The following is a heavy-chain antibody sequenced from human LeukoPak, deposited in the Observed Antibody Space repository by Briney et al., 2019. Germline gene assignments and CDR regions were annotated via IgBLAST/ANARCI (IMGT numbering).Heavy chain of an antibody. CDR1: GDSFSSNSAA. CDR3: AREGSSGWYGYYYYGMDV. Sequence: SQTLSLTCAISGDSFSSNSAAWNWIRQSPSRGLEWLGRTYYRSKWYNDYAVSVKSRITINPDTSKNQFSLQLNSVTPEDTAVYYCAREGSSGWYGYYYYGMDVWGQGTTVTVSS. CDR2: TYYRSKWYN. D-gene: IGHD6-19*01. J-gene: IGHJ6*02. V-gene: IGHV6-1*01.